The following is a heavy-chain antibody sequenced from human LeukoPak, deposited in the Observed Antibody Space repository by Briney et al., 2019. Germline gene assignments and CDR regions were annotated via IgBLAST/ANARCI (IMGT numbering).Heavy chain of an antibody. D-gene: IGHD6-13*01. CDR3: AAAGGY. CDR1: GYSFTTDW. V-gene: IGHV5-51*01. J-gene: IGHJ4*02. CDR2: IRPGDSYI. Sequence: RGESLKISCKGSGYSFTTDWIGWVRQMPGKGLEWMVIIRPGDSYIGYSPSFHGQVTISVDKSINAPYLQWSSLKASDSDSYYCAAAGGYWGQGTLVTVSS.